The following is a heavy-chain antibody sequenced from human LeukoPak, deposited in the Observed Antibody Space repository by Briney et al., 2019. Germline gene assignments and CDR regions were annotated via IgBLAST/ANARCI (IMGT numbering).Heavy chain of an antibody. Sequence: ASVKVSCKASGYTFTSYAIHWVRQVPGQRLEWMGWISAGNDNTKYSQNFQGRVTFISNTSATTAFMELSSLRSEDAAVYYCARDSGSGNNDYWGQGTLVTVSS. CDR3: ARDSGSGNNDY. J-gene: IGHJ4*02. D-gene: IGHD1-26*01. CDR2: ISAGNDNT. CDR1: GYTFTSYA. V-gene: IGHV1-3*01.